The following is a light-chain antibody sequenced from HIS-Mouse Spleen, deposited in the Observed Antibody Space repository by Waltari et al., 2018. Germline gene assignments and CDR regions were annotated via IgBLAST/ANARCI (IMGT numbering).Light chain of an antibody. V-gene: IGLV2-14*03. CDR3: SSYTSSSTEV. CDR1: SSDVGGYNY. J-gene: IGLJ2*01. CDR2: AVN. Sequence: SITISCTGTSSDVGGYNYVSWYQQHPGNAPKLMIYAVNNRPSGVSKRFSGSKSGNTASLTISGLQAEDEADYYCSSYTSSSTEVFGGGTKLTVL.